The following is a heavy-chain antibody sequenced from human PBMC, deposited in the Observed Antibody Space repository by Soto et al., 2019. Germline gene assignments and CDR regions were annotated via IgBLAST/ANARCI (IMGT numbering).Heavy chain of an antibody. V-gene: IGHV5-51*01. D-gene: IGHD2-21*01. CDR3: ARHRVSRIDLYYYYGMDV. Sequence: GESLKISCKGSGYSFTSYWIGWVRQMPGKGLEWMGIIYPGDSDTRYSPSFQGQVTISADKSISTAYLQWSSLKASDTAMYYCARHRVSRIDLYYYYGMDVWGQGTTVTVSS. CDR1: GYSFTSYW. J-gene: IGHJ6*02. CDR2: IYPGDSDT.